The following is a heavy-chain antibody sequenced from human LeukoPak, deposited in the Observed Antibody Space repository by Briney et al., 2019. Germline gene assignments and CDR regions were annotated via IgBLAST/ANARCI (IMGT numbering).Heavy chain of an antibody. Sequence: ASVKVSCKSSGYTFAGYYMHWLRQAPGERFEWMGWINPNSGATKSAQRFQGRLTLTRDTALSTVYMDLSRLTSDDTAVYYCARALFSSYYDLSSGRRWENRFDPWGQGTLVTVSS. J-gene: IGHJ5*02. CDR2: INPNSGAT. V-gene: IGHV1-2*02. CDR3: ARALFSSYYDLSSGRRWENRFDP. D-gene: IGHD3-3*01. CDR1: GYTFAGYY.